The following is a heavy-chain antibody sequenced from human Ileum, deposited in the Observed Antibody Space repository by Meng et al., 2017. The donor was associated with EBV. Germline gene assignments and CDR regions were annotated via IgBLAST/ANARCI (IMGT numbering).Heavy chain of an antibody. J-gene: IGHJ4*02. Sequence: ESGPGLARPSETLSLTCSVSGDSMSSSNYYWGWIRQSPGKALECIGTIFYRGNTFYNPSLKTRLTISVDTSKNEFSLNLKSVTAADTAVYYCVSAYDYGDYEAFAYWGLGSLVTVSS. V-gene: IGHV4-39*07. CDR3: VSAYDYGDYEAFAY. CDR1: GDSMSSSNYY. D-gene: IGHD4-17*01. CDR2: IFYRGNT.